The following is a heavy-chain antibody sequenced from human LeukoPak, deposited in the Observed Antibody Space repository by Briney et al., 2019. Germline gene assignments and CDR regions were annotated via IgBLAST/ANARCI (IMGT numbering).Heavy chain of an antibody. D-gene: IGHD6-13*01. J-gene: IGHJ6*02. CDR1: GFTLSNYA. CDR3: AKDVAAAGDYGMDV. CDR2: ISWDGGST. V-gene: IGHV3-43*01. Sequence: PGGSLRLSCAASGFTLSNYAMSWVRQAPGKGLEWVSLISWDGGSTYYADSVKGRFTISRDNSKNSLYLQMNSLRTEDTALYYCAKDVAAAGDYGMDVWGQGTTVTVSS.